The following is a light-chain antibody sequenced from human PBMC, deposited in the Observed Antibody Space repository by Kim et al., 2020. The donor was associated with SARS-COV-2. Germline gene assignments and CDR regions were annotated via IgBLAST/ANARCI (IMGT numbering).Light chain of an antibody. CDR1: RSDVGGYNH. Sequence: GQSITNPCTGTRSDVGGYNHVSWYQQHPGKAPKVMIYDVSKRPSGISNRFSGSKSGNTASLTISGLQAEDEADYYCSSYTSSSTWVFGGGTQLTVL. CDR3: SSYTSSSTWV. V-gene: IGLV2-14*04. J-gene: IGLJ3*02. CDR2: DVS.